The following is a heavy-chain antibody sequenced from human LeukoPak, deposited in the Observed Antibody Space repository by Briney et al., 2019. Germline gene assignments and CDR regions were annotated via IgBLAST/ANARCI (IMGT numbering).Heavy chain of an antibody. V-gene: IGHV3-53*01. Sequence: GGSLRLSCAASGFTFSSYEMNWVRQAPGKGLEWVSVIYSGGNTYYADSVKGRFTISRDNSKNTLYLQMNSLRAEDTAMYYCARLGPYYFDYWGQGTLVTVSS. J-gene: IGHJ4*02. CDR2: IYSGGNT. D-gene: IGHD3-16*01. CDR3: ARLGPYYFDY. CDR1: GFTFSSYE.